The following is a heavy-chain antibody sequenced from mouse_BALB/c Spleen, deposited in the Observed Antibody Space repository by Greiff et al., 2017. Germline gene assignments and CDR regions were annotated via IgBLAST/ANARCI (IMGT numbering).Heavy chain of an antibody. Sequence: EVQLQESGPGLVKPSQSLSLTCTVTGYSITSDYAWNWIRQFPGNKLEWMGYISYSGSTSYNPSLKSRISITRDTSKNQYYLQLNSVTTEDTATYYCASGTGSPFDYWGQGTTLTVSS. CDR3: ASGTGSPFDY. J-gene: IGHJ2*01. V-gene: IGHV3-2*02. CDR1: GYSITSDYA. D-gene: IGHD4-1*01. CDR2: ISYSGST.